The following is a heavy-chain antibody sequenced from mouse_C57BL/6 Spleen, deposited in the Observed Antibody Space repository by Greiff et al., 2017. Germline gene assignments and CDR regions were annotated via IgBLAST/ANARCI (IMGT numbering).Heavy chain of an antibody. V-gene: IGHV1-85*01. CDR3: ARKMLGDYGPYYFDY. CDR1: GYTFTSYD. J-gene: IGHJ2*01. CDR2: IYPRDGST. Sequence: QVQLQQSGPELVKPGASVKLSCKASGYTFTSYDINWVKQRPGQGLEWIGWIYPRDGSTKYNEKFKGKATWTVDTSSSTAYMELHSLTSEDSAVYFCARKMLGDYGPYYFDYWGQGTTLTVSS. D-gene: IGHD1-1*01.